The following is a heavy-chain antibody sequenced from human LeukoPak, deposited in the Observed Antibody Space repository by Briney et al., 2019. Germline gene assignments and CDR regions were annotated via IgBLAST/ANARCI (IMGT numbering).Heavy chain of an antibody. D-gene: IGHD6-13*01. CDR2: IYYSGST. CDR1: GGSISSGGYD. Sequence: PSQTLSLTCTVSGGSISSGGYDWSWIRQHPGKGLEWIGYIYYSGSTYYNPSLKSRVTISVDTSKNQFSLKLSSVTAADTAVYYCATGGVAATGSFQIEYWGQGTLVTVSS. V-gene: IGHV4-31*03. J-gene: IGHJ4*02. CDR3: ATGGVAATGSFQIEY.